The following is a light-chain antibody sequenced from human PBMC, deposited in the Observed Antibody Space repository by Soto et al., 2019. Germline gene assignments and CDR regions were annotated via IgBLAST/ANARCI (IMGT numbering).Light chain of an antibody. V-gene: IGKV3-20*01. CDR1: QSVSSSY. CDR2: GAS. CDR3: LQYHNLWA. J-gene: IGKJ1*01. Sequence: EIVLTQSPGTLSLSPGERATLSCRASQSVSSSYLAWYQQKPGPAPRLLIYGASSRATGIPDRFSGSGSGTDFTLTISSLQSEDFTVYSCLQYHNLWAFGQGTKVDIK.